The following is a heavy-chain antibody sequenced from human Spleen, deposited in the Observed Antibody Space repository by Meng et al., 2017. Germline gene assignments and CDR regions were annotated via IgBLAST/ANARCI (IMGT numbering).Heavy chain of an antibody. CDR3: ARDRENLVRAAGMDV. D-gene: IGHD3-10*01. Sequence: VVSLRRSCSASGFTFSTYWMHWVRQAPGKGLVWVSRINSDGSSASYADSVKGRCTISRDNAKNTLSLQMNNLRAEDTAVYYCARDRENLVRAAGMDVWGQGTTVTVSS. CDR2: INSDGSSA. V-gene: IGHV3-74*01. J-gene: IGHJ6*02. CDR1: GFTFSTYW.